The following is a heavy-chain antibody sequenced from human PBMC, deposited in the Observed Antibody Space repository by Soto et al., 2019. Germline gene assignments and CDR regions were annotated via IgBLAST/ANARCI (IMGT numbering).Heavy chain of an antibody. CDR3: ARDPTLEWPDAFDI. D-gene: IGHD3-3*01. J-gene: IGHJ3*02. CDR1: GGTFSSYA. Sequence: SVKVSCKASGGTFSSYAISWVRQAPGQGLEWMGGIIPIFGTANYAQKFQGRVTITADKSTSTAYMELSSLRSEDTAVYYCARDPTLEWPDAFDIWGQGTMVTVSS. CDR2: IIPIFGTA. V-gene: IGHV1-69*06.